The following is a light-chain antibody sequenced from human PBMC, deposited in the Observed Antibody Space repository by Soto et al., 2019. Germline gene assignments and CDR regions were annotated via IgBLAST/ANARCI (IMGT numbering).Light chain of an antibody. J-gene: IGKJ4*01. Sequence: DIQMTQSPSSLSASLGERVTITFRASQSISSYLNWYQQKPGKAPKLLIYAASSLQSGVPSRFSGSGSGTDFTLTISSLQPEDFATYYCQQSYSTPLTFGGGTKVDIK. CDR2: AAS. CDR1: QSISSY. CDR3: QQSYSTPLT. V-gene: IGKV1-39*01.